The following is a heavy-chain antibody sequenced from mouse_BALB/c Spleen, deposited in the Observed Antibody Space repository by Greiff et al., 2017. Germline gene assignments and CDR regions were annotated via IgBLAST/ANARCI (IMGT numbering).Heavy chain of an antibody. CDR2: ISYSGST. Sequence: EVKLMESGPSLVKPSQTLSLTCSVTGDSITSGYWNWIRKFPGNKLEYMGYISYSGSTYYNPSLKSRISITRDTSKNQYYLQLNSVTTEDTATYYCARYYDYEGWFAYWGQGTLVTVSA. D-gene: IGHD2-4*01. J-gene: IGHJ3*01. V-gene: IGHV3-8*02. CDR1: GDSITSGY. CDR3: ARYYDYEGWFAY.